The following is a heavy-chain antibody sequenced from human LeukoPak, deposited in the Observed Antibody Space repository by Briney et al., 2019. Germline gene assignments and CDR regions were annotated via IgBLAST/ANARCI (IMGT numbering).Heavy chain of an antibody. V-gene: IGHV3-7*01. CDR1: GFTFSSYW. CDR2: IRQDGSER. CDR3: ARDLGKAGGYSSAFDY. D-gene: IGHD6-19*01. J-gene: IGHJ4*02. Sequence: GGSLRLSCAASGFTFSSYWMSWVRQAPGKGLEWVANIRQDGSERYYVVTVKGRFTISRDNAKNSLYLQMDSLRAEDTAVYYCARDLGKAGGYSSAFDYWGQGTLVTVSS.